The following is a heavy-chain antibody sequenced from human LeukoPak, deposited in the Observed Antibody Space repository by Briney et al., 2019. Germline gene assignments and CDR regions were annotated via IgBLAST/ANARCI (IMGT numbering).Heavy chain of an antibody. Sequence: SVKVSCKASGGTFSSYAISWVRQAPGQGLEWMGGIIPIFGTANYAQKFQGRVTITADESTSTAYMELSSLRSEDTAVYYCARARHKAYCGGDCYSYYFDYWGQGTLVTVSS. V-gene: IGHV1-69*13. CDR1: GGTFSSYA. J-gene: IGHJ4*02. CDR2: IIPIFGTA. D-gene: IGHD2-21*02. CDR3: ARARHKAYCGGDCYSYYFDY.